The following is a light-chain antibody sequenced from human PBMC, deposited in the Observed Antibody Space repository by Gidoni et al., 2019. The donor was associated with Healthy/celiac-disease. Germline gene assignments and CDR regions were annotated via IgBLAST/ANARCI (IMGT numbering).Light chain of an antibody. CDR2: GAS. CDR1: QSVSSSY. V-gene: IGKV3-20*01. CDR3: QQYGSSPAT. Sequence: EIVLTQYPGTLSLSPGERATLSCRASQSVSSSYLAWYQQKPGQAPRLLIYGASSRATGIPDRFSGSGSGTDFTLTISRLEPEDFAVYYCQQYGSSPATFGPGTKVDIK. J-gene: IGKJ3*01.